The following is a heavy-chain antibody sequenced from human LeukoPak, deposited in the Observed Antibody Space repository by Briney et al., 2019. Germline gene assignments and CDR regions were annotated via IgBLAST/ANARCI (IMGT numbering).Heavy chain of an antibody. V-gene: IGHV1-18*01. CDR2: ISSYNGNT. CDR3: ARGMGITMFGVVIILAFHY. J-gene: IGHJ4*02. CDR1: GYTFTSYG. Sequence: ASVKVSCKASGYTFTSYGISWLRQTPGQGLEWMGWISSYNGNTNYSQKLQGRVTMTTDTSTSTAYMELRSLRSDDTAVYYCARGMGITMFGVVIILAFHYRGKGGLVTVSS. D-gene: IGHD3-3*01.